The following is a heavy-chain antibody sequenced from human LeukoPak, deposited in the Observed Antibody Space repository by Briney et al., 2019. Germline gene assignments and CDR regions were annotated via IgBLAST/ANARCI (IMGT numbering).Heavy chain of an antibody. D-gene: IGHD6-13*01. CDR2: IDNDGSFT. J-gene: IGHJ4*02. Sequence: GGSLRLSCAASGFTFSSYWMHWVRQAPGKGLVWVSRIDNDGSFTTYADSVKGRFTISGDNAKNTLYLQMNSLRAEDTAVYYCANIGAAVASISGDYWGQGTLVTVSS. V-gene: IGHV3-74*01. CDR1: GFTFSSYW. CDR3: ANIGAAVASISGDY.